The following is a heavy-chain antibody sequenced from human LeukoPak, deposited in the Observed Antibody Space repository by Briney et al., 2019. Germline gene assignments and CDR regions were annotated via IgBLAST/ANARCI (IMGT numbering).Heavy chain of an antibody. J-gene: IGHJ6*04. Sequence: PSGTLSLTCAVSGGSISSSNWWSWVRQPPGKGLEWIGEIYHSGSTNYNPSLKSRVTISVDKSKNQFSLKLSSVTAADTAVYYRARLRLGGLRLGPPQKDVWGKGTTVTVSS. CDR2: IYHSGST. CDR1: GGSISSSNW. D-gene: IGHD3-16*01. CDR3: ARLRLGGLRLGPPQKDV. V-gene: IGHV4-4*02.